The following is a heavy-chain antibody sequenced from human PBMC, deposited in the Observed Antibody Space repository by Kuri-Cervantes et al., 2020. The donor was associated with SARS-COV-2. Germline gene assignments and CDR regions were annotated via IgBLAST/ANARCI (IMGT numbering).Heavy chain of an antibody. CDR3: ARAAMAVYYFDY. J-gene: IGHJ4*02. Sequence: ASVKVSCKASGYTFTGYYMHWVRQAPGQGLEWMGWINPNSGGTNYAQKFQGRVTMTRDTSISTAYMELSRLRSDDTAVYSCARAAMAVYYFDYWGQGTLVTVSS. V-gene: IGHV1-2*02. CDR1: GYTFTGYY. D-gene: IGHD5-18*01. CDR2: INPNSGGT.